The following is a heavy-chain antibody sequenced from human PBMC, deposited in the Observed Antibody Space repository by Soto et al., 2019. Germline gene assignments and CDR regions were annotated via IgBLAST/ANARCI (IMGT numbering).Heavy chain of an antibody. V-gene: IGHV4-31*03. D-gene: IGHD3-10*01. CDR1: GGSIISGGYS. J-gene: IGHJ6*02. Sequence: SETLSLTCTVSGGSIISGGYSWSWIRQHPGKGLEWIGYIYYSGSTYYNPSLKSRVTISVDTSKNQFSLKLSSVTAADTAVYYCARVFGFGGMDVWGQGTTVT. CDR3: ARVFGFGGMDV. CDR2: IYYSGST.